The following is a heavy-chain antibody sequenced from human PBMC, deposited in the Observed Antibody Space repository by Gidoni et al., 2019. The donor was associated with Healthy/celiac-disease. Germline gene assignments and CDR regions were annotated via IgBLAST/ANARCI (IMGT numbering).Heavy chain of an antibody. CDR1: GGSVSSGSSY. J-gene: IGHJ4*02. CDR3: ARSGYYYDSSGYRSFDY. CDR2: IYYSGST. D-gene: IGHD3-22*01. Sequence: QVQLQESGPGLVKPSETLSLTCTVSGGSVSSGSSYWSWIRQPPGKGLEWIGYIYYSGSTNYNPSLKSRVTISVDTSKNQFSLKLSSVTAADTAVYYCARSGYYYDSSGYRSFDYWGQGTLDTVSS. V-gene: IGHV4-61*01.